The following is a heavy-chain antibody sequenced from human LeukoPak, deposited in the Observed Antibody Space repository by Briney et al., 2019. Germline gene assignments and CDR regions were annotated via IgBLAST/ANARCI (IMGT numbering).Heavy chain of an antibody. V-gene: IGHV1-2*02. CDR1: GYTFTGYY. Sequence: ASVKVSCKASGYTFTGYYMHWVRQAPGQGLEWMGWINPNSGGTNYAQKFQGRVTMTRDTSISTAYMELSRLRSDDTAVYYCARCERWIFGVVMPFDYWGQGTLVTVSS. CDR3: ARCERWIFGVVMPFDY. J-gene: IGHJ4*02. D-gene: IGHD3-3*01. CDR2: INPNSGGT.